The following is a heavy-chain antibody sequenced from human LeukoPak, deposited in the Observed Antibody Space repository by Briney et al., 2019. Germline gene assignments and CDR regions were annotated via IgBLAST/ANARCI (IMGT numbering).Heavy chain of an antibody. CDR2: ISSSSSYI. V-gene: IGHV3-21*01. CDR1: GFTFSSYS. J-gene: IGHJ4*02. CDR3: ARYLVTYGGNSSVDY. D-gene: IGHD4-23*01. Sequence: GGSLRLSCAASGFTFSSYSMNWVRQAPGKGLEWVSSISSSSSYIYYADSVKGRFTISRDNAKNSLYPQMNSLRAEDTAVYYCARYLVTYGGNSSVDYWGQGTLVTVSS.